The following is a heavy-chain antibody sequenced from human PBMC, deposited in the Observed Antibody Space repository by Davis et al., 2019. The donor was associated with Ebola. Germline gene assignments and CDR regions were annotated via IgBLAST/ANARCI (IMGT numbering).Heavy chain of an antibody. CDR1: GGTFNTYA. V-gene: IGHV1-8*02. Sequence: ASVKVSCKASGGTFNTYAITWVRQAPGQGLEWMGWMNPNSGNTGYAQKFQGRVTMTRNTSISTAYMELSSLRSEDTAVYYCARLPKYSSGLRYCDSWGQGTLVTVSS. CDR3: ARLPKYSSGLRYCDS. CDR2: MNPNSGNT. J-gene: IGHJ4*02. D-gene: IGHD6-19*01.